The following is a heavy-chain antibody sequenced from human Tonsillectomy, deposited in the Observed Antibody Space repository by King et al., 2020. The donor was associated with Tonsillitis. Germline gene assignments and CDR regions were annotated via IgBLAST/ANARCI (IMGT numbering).Heavy chain of an antibody. J-gene: IGHJ4*02. V-gene: IGHV4-34*01. D-gene: IGHD6-19*01. CDR1: GGSFSDYH. CDR3: ARGQWLDNS. CDR2: INRSGNT. Sequence: VQLPQWGAGLLKPSETLSLPCAVYGGSFSDYHWSWLRQLPGKGLEYIGKINRSGNTNYNPSLESRVTMSVDTSKNQFSLNLISVTAADTAVYYCARGQWLDNSWGQGILVTVSS.